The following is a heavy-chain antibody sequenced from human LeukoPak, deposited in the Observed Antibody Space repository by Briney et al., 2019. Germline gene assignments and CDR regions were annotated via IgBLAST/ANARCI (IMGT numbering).Heavy chain of an antibody. CDR3: ARIGGGGYDYPYYFDY. J-gene: IGHJ4*02. Sequence: QSGGSLRLSCAASGFTFSSYWMSWVRQAPGKGLEWVANIKQDGSEKYYVDSVKGRFTISRDNAKNSLYLQMNSLRAEDTAVYYCARIGGGGYDYPYYFDYWGQGTLVTVSS. V-gene: IGHV3-7*03. CDR1: GFTFSSYW. D-gene: IGHD5-12*01. CDR2: IKQDGSEK.